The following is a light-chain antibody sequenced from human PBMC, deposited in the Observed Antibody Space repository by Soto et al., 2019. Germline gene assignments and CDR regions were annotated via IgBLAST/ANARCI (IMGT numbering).Light chain of an antibody. J-gene: IGKJ2*01. CDR2: KVS. CDR3: MQGTHWPPYT. Sequence: DVVMTQSPLSLPVTLGQPASISCRSSQSLVYSDGNTYLNWFQQRPGQSPRRLIYKVSNRDSGGPDRFSGSGSGADFTLKISRVEAEYVGVYYCMQGTHWPPYTFGQGTKLEIK. V-gene: IGKV2-30*01. CDR1: QSLVYSDGNTY.